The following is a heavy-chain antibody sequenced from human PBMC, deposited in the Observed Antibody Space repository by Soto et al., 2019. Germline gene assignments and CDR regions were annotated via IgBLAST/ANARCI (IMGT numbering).Heavy chain of an antibody. J-gene: IGHJ6*02. V-gene: IGHV3-21*01. CDR3: AKAEFRRSYYYYYGLDV. CDR1: GFTFSSYS. CDR2: ISSLSSYI. Sequence: EVQLVESGGGLVKPGGSLRVSCVASGFTFSSYSMNWVRQAPGKGLEWVSSISSLSSYIYYADSVKGRFTISRDNAKNSLYLQMNSLRAEDTAIYYCAKAEFRRSYYYYYGLDVWGQGTTVTVSS. D-gene: IGHD3-16*01.